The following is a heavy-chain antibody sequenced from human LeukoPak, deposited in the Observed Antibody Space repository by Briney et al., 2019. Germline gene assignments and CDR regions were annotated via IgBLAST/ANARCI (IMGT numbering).Heavy chain of an antibody. CDR3: ARDVSLDPIRYFDWLLI. J-gene: IGHJ4*02. V-gene: IGHV1-69*13. D-gene: IGHD3-9*01. CDR1: GGPFSSYA. Sequence: GASVKVSCKASGGPFSSYAISWVRQAPGQGLEWMGGIIPIFGTANYAQKFQGRVTITADESTSRAYMELSSLRSEDTAVYYCARDVSLDPIRYFDWLLIWGQGTLVTVSS. CDR2: IIPIFGTA.